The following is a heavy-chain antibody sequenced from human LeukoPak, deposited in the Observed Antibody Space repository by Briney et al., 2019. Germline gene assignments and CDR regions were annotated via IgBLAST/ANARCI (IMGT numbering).Heavy chain of an antibody. D-gene: IGHD5-12*01. CDR1: GFTFSSSG. CDR2: IRYDGSNK. CDR3: ANPAGLRLYYFDY. V-gene: IGHV3-30*02. Sequence: GGSLRLSCAASGFTFSSSGMHWVRQAPGKGLEWVAFIRYDGSNKYYADSVKGRFTISRDNSKNTLYLQMNSLRAEDTAVYYCANPAGLRLYYFDYWGQGTLVTVSS. J-gene: IGHJ4*02.